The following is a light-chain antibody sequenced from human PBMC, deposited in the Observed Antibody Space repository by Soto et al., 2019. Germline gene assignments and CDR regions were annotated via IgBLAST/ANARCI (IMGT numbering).Light chain of an antibody. J-gene: IGLJ2*01. CDR3: GSYAGNSMVI. Sequence: QSVLTQPASVSGSPGQSITISCTGTSSDVGGYNYVSWYQQYPGRVPKLLIYKVSRRPSGVPDRFSGSKSGNTASLTVSGLQAEDEADYYCGSYAGNSMVIFGGGTKLTVL. V-gene: IGLV2-8*01. CDR2: KVS. CDR1: SSDVGGYNY.